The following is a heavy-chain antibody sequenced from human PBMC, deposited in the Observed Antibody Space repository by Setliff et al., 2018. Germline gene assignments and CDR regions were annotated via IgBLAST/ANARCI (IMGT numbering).Heavy chain of an antibody. Sequence: PSETLSLTCTVSGYSISSGYYWGWIRQPPGKGLEWIGSIYYSGSTNYNPSLKSRVTISVDTSKNQFSLKLSSVTAADTAVYYCARDTGDSSGGDAFDIWGQGTMVTVSS. CDR1: GYSISSGYY. D-gene: IGHD3-22*01. CDR3: ARDTGDSSGGDAFDI. V-gene: IGHV4-38-2*02. CDR2: IYYSGST. J-gene: IGHJ3*02.